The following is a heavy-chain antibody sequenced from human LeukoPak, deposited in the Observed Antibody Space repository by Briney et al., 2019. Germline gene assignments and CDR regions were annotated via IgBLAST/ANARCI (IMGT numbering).Heavy chain of an antibody. D-gene: IGHD4-11*01. CDR1: GGSISSYY. Sequence: SETLSLTCTVSGGSISSYYWSWIRQPAGKGLEWLGRIYTSGSTNYNPSLKSRVTMSVDTSKNQFSLKLSSVTAADTAVYYCARDIAHSNYYDYYYMDVWGKGTTVTVSS. V-gene: IGHV4-4*07. J-gene: IGHJ6*03. CDR3: ARDIAHSNYYDYYYMDV. CDR2: IYTSGST.